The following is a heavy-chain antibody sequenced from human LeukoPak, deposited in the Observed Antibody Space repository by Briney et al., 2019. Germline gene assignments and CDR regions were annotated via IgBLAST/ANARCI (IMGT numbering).Heavy chain of an antibody. CDR2: ISYDGSNK. Sequence: GSLRLSCAASGFTFSSYAMHWVRQAPGKGLGWVAVISYDGSNKYYPDSVKGRFTISRDNSKNTLYLQMSSLRAEDTAVYYCARDLRGQLWGGDYYFDYWGQGTLVTVSS. CDR1: GFTFSSYA. V-gene: IGHV3-30*04. CDR3: ARDLRGQLWGGDYYFDY. D-gene: IGHD5-18*01. J-gene: IGHJ4*02.